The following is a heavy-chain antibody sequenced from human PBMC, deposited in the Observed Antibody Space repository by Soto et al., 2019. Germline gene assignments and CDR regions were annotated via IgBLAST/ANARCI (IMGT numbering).Heavy chain of an antibody. V-gene: IGHV3-66*01. Sequence: EVQLVESGGGLVQPGGSLRLSCAASGFTVNGNYMNWVRQAPGKGLEWVSVIYSGGNTYYADSVKGRFTISRDNSKNTLYLQMNSLRAEDTAVYDCARDMGGYSYGTLDYWGQGTLVTVSS. CDR1: GFTVNGNY. CDR2: IYSGGNT. CDR3: ARDMGGYSYGTLDY. D-gene: IGHD5-18*01. J-gene: IGHJ4*02.